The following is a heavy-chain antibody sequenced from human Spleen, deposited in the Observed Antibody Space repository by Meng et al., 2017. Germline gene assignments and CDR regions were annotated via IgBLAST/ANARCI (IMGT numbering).Heavy chain of an antibody. V-gene: IGHV7-4-1*02. CDR2: IDTKTGSP. D-gene: IGHD2-2*01. J-gene: IGHJ4*02. Sequence: QGRVVQSWSELKKPGASVKVSCKASGYTFTTYTMHWLRQAPGQGLEWMGWIDTKTGSPRYAQGFKGRLVFSSDTSVSTAYLEISGLKADDTAVYYCTRDGYSDCSRTSCFDYWGQGTLVTVSS. CDR3: TRDGYSDCSRTSCFDY. CDR1: GYTFTTYT.